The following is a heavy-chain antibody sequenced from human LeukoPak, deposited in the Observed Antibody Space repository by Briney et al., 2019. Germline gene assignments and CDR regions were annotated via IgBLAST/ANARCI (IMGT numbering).Heavy chain of an antibody. D-gene: IGHD3-3*01. Sequence: PSETLSLTCTVSGGSISSDYWSWIRQPPGRGLEWIGYIYYSGTTNYNPSLKSRVTISVDTSKKYFSLNLSSVTAADTAVYYCARSGAIRFFEWYFYLGGRGTLVTVSS. J-gene: IGHJ2*01. CDR2: IYYSGTT. CDR3: ARSGAIRFFEWYFYL. V-gene: IGHV4-59*01. CDR1: GGSISSDY.